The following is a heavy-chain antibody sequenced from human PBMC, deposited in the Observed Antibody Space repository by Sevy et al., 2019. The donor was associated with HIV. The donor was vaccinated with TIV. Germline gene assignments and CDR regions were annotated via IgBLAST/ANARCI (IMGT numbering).Heavy chain of an antibody. Sequence: GGSLRLSCAASGFTFSNYGMHWVRQAPGKGLEWVAVIWKNGSNKYYADSVKGRFTISRDNSKNTLYLQMNSLRVEDTAVYFCARGGDFNDRSAKRDFDYWGQGTLVTVSS. D-gene: IGHD3-22*01. CDR2: IWKNGSNK. V-gene: IGHV3-33*01. CDR3: ARGGDFNDRSAKRDFDY. J-gene: IGHJ4*02. CDR1: GFTFSNYG.